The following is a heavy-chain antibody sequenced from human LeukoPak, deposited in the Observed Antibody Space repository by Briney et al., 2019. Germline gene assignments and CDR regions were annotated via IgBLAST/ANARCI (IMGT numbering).Heavy chain of an antibody. CDR2: IKSKGNGGTA. J-gene: IGHJ4*02. V-gene: IGHV3-15*03. Sequence: GGSLRLSCTASGFIFSDAWMTWVRQAPGQGTEWVGRIKSKGNGGTADYASSVKGRFIISRDDSENTLYLQMNSLRTDDTAVYYCSKDLPLTRAWALKYWGQGALVTVSS. CDR1: GFIFSDAW. CDR3: SKDLPLTRAWALKY. D-gene: IGHD2-2*01.